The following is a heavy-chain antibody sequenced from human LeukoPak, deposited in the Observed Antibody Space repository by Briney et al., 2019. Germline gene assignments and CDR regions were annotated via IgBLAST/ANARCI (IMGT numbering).Heavy chain of an antibody. V-gene: IGHV3-9*01. CDR1: GFTFDDYA. J-gene: IGHJ6*02. D-gene: IGHD7-27*01. Sequence: GRSLRLSCAASGFTFDDYAMHWVRQAPGKGLEWVSGISWNSGSIGYADSVKGRFTISRDNAKNSLYLQMNSLRAEDTALYYCATWPVATGVMNYGMDVWGQGTTVTVSS. CDR2: ISWNSGSI. CDR3: ATWPVATGVMNYGMDV.